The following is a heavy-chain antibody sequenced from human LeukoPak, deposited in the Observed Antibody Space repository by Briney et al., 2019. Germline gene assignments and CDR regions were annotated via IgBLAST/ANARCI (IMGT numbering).Heavy chain of an antibody. V-gene: IGHV4-39*01. CDR2: IYYSGST. Sequence: SETLSLTCTVSGGSISSSGYYWGWIRQPPGKGLEWIGSIYYSGSTYYNPSLKSRVTISVDTSKNQFSLKLSSVTAADTAVYYCARHLSFFDYWGQGTLVTVSS. CDR3: ARHLSFFDY. CDR1: GGSISSSGYY. J-gene: IGHJ4*02.